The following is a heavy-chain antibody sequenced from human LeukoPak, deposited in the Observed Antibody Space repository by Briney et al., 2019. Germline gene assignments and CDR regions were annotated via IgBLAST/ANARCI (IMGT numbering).Heavy chain of an antibody. J-gene: IGHJ4*02. D-gene: IGHD3-10*01. CDR2: INPSGGST. V-gene: IGHV1-46*01. Sequence: ASVKVSCKASGYTFTSYYMHWVRQASGQGLEWKGIINPSGGSTSYAQKFQGRVTMTRDTSTSTVYMELSSLRSEDTAVYYCARDNYGSGSYESIFDYWGQGTLVTVSS. CDR1: GYTFTSYY. CDR3: ARDNYGSGSYESIFDY.